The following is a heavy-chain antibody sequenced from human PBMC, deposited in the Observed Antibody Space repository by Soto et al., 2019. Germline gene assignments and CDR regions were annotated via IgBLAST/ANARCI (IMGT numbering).Heavy chain of an antibody. CDR2: INPNSGGT. CDR1: GYTLTAYY. D-gene: IGHD6-13*01. CDR3: ARDSLEVIAAAAGAFDI. V-gene: IGHV1-2*04. J-gene: IGHJ3*02. Sequence: ASVKVSCKASGYTLTAYYIHLGRQAPGQRLEWMGWINPNSGGTNYAQKFQGWVTMTRDTSISTAYMELSRLRSDDAAVYYCARDSLEVIAAAAGAFDIWGQGTMVTVSS.